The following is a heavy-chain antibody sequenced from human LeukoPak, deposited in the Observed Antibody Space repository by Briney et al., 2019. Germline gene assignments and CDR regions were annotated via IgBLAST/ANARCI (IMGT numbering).Heavy chain of an antibody. D-gene: IGHD3-22*01. CDR3: AGDDKDAFDI. Sequence: SETLSLTCTVSGASMSSYYWNWIRQPPGEGLEWIGYVFYTGSTNYNPSLKGRVTISIDMSKNQFSLNLSSVTAADTAVYYCAGDDKDAFDIWGQGTMVTVSS. J-gene: IGHJ3*02. CDR1: GASMSSYY. CDR2: VFYTGST. V-gene: IGHV4-59*01.